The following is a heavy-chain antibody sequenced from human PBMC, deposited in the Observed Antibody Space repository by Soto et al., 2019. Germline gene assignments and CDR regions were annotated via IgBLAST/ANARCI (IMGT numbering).Heavy chain of an antibody. V-gene: IGHV1-69*01. CDR2: IIPIFGAP. D-gene: IGHD1-1*01. J-gene: IGHJ4*02. CDR1: GGTFSHTA. CDR3: ATPAEPLETAILNGLAN. Sequence: QVQLVQSGAEVKKPGSSVKVSCKASGGTFSHTAFIWVRQAPGQGLEWMGGIIPIFGAPNYAQKFQGRLMISADGSASKAYMELNTLTSEETAVYYCATPAEPLETAILNGLANWGQGTLVTVSS.